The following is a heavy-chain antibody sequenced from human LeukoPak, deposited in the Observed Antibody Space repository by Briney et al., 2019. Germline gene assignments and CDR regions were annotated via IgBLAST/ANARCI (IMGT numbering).Heavy chain of an antibody. CDR3: TTVSVRLVGADPSGWYYYYMDV. CDR2: IKSKTDGGTT. Sequence: GGSLRLSCAASGFTFSNAWMSWVRQAPGKGLEWVGRIKSKTDGGTTDYAAPVKGRFTISRDDSKNTLYLQMNSLKTEDTAVYYCTTVSVRLVGADPSGWYYYYMDVWGKGTTVTISS. CDR1: GFTFSNAW. D-gene: IGHD1-26*01. J-gene: IGHJ6*03. V-gene: IGHV3-15*01.